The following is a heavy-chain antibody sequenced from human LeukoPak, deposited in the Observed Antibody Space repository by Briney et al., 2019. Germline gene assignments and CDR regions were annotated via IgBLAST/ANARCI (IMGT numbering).Heavy chain of an antibody. J-gene: IGHJ5*02. CDR1: GRSISSSSYY. Sequence: SETLSLTCTVSGRSISSSSYYWGWIRQPPGKGQEWIGSIYYSGSTYYNPSLKSRVTISVDTSKNQFSLKLSSVTVADTAVYYCARIAYDILTGRLDWFDPWGQGTLVTVSS. CDR3: ARIAYDILTGRLDWFDP. CDR2: IYYSGST. V-gene: IGHV4-39*07. D-gene: IGHD3-9*01.